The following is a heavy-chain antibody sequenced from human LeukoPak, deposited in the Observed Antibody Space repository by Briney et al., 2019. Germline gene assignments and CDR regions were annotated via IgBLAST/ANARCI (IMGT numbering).Heavy chain of an antibody. J-gene: IGHJ4*02. CDR2: ISSSGYTI. CDR3: ARAFRDDTDS. CDR1: GFTFSSYE. Sequence: PGGSLRLSCAASGFTFSSYEMNWVRQAPGQGLEWVSYISSSGYTIYYADSVKGRFTISRDNAKNSLYLQMSSLRAEDTAVYFCARAFRDDTDSWGQGTLVTVSS. V-gene: IGHV3-48*03. D-gene: IGHD3-9*01.